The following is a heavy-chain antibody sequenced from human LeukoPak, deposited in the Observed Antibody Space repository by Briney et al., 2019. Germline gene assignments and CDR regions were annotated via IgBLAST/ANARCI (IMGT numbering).Heavy chain of an antibody. Sequence: ASVKVSCKASGYTFTSYHLHWVRQAPGQGLEWMGIINPSGGSPNYAQKSQGRVTMTRDMSTSTVNMELSSLRSEDTAVYYCARDDTVTHGGVAYWGQGTLVTVSS. CDR1: GYTFTSYH. V-gene: IGHV1-46*01. CDR2: INPSGGSP. J-gene: IGHJ4*02. CDR3: ARDDTVTHGGVAY. D-gene: IGHD4-17*01.